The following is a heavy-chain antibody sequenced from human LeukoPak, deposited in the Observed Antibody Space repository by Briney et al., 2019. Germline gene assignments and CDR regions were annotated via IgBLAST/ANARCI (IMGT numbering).Heavy chain of an antibody. CDR3: ARDRVRIQLWPTFDY. CDR1: GFTFSSYE. V-gene: IGHV3-48*03. J-gene: IGHJ4*02. D-gene: IGHD5-18*01. CDR2: ISSSGSTI. Sequence: GGSLRLSCAASGFTFSSYEMNWVRQAPGKELEWVSYISSSGSTIYYADSVKGRFTISRDNAKNSLYLQMNSLRAEDTAVYYCARDRVRIQLWPTFDYWGQGTLVTVSS.